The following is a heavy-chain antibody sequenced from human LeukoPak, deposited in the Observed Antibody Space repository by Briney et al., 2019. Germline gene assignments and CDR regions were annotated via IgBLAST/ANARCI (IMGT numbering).Heavy chain of an antibody. CDR2: IYYTGST. V-gene: IGHV4-59*12. D-gene: IGHD6-13*01. J-gene: IGHJ4*02. Sequence: SETLSLTCTVSGGSISDYYWTWIRQPPGKGLEWIGYIYYTGSTNYNPSLKGRVTISVDPSKNQFSLQLNSVTPEDTAVYYCAKAYPSSSWYGPFDYWGQGTLVTVSS. CDR1: GGSISDYY. CDR3: AKAYPSSSWYGPFDY.